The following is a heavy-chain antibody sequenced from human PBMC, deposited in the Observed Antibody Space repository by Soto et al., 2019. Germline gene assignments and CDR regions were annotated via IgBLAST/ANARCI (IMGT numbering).Heavy chain of an antibody. Sequence: EIELLESGGGLVQPGGSLRLSCAASGFTFTTYAMGWVRQAPGKGLGWVSSISGSSAGTFYADPVKGRFTISRDNAKKMVYLQMNGLRADDTAVYYCAKEALTVAGNNFDSWGQGTLVTVSS. J-gene: IGHJ4*02. CDR1: GFTFTTYA. V-gene: IGHV3-23*01. D-gene: IGHD6-19*01. CDR2: ISGSSAGT. CDR3: AKEALTVAGNNFDS.